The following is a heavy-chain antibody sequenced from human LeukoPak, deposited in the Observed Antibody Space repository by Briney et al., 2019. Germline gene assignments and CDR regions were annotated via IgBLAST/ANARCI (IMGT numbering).Heavy chain of an antibody. Sequence: PGGSLRLSCAASGFTVSNNDISWVRRAPGKGLEWVSLIYSGGSTSYGDSVKGRFSISRDNSKNTVYLQMNSLRVEDTAVYYCARDIFDYWGQGTLVTVSS. CDR2: IYSGGST. V-gene: IGHV3-53*01. CDR3: ARDIFDY. CDR1: GFTVSNND. J-gene: IGHJ4*02.